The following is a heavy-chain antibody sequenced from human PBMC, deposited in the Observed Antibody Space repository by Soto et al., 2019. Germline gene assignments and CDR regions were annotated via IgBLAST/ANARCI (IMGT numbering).Heavy chain of an antibody. CDR1: FTSYD. J-gene: IGHJ6*02. CDR3: ARGPGSSDWRFSYYYMDV. CDR2: INPNSGNT. D-gene: IGHD6-19*01. Sequence: QVQLVQSGAEVKKPGASVKVSCTFTSYDINWVRQATGQGLEWMGWINPNSGNTRYAQKFQGRVTMTRNTSNFTAYMELSSLRSEDTAVYYCARGPGSSDWRFSYYYMDVWGQGTTVTVSS. V-gene: IGHV1-8*01.